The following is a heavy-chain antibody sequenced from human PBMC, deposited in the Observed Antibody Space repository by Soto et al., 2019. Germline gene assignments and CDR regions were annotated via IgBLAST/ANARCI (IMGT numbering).Heavy chain of an antibody. CDR1: GGSFTSNNW. V-gene: IGHV4-4*02. D-gene: IGHD1-7*01. J-gene: IGHJ4*02. Sequence: QVQLQESGPGLVKPSGTLSLTCAVSGGSFTSNNWWTWVRQPPGQGLEWIGEIYRTGSTNYNPSLKSRVTISLDKSENQFTLKATYLTAADTAVYYCASRDPGTSVDYWGQGTLVTVSS. CDR2: IYRTGST. CDR3: ASRDPGTSVDY.